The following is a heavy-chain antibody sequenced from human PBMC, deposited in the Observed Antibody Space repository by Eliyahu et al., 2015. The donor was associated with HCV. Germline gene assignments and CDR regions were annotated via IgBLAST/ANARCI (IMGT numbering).Heavy chain of an antibody. J-gene: IGHJ6*02. CDR2: IYHTGDT. CDR3: ARGVDHYETSGTPIFDV. Sequence: QVHLQESGPGLVEPSQTLSLNCIVSCXAINNDENYWNXLRXPPGKGLEWIGYIYHTGDTHYNPSFRNRFTISQDTSKSQFSLKGKSVTAADTAVYYCARGVDHYETSGTPIFDVWGQGTTVTVSS. D-gene: IGHD3-22*01. CDR1: CXAINNDENY. V-gene: IGHV4-30-4*01.